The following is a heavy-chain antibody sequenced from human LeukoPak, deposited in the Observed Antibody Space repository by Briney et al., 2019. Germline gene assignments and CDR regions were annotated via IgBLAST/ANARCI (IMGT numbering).Heavy chain of an antibody. CDR1: GGSIISGANY. CDR3: ARVGDCSSTSYYDFDY. Sequence: PSETLSLTCTVSGGSIISGANYWSWIRQHPEKGLEWIGYMYYSGDTYYNPSLKSRVIISADTSKNQFSLKLSSVTAADTAVYYCARVGDCSSTSYYDFDYWGQGTLVTVSS. J-gene: IGHJ4*02. D-gene: IGHD2-2*01. CDR2: MYYSGDT. V-gene: IGHV4-30-4*08.